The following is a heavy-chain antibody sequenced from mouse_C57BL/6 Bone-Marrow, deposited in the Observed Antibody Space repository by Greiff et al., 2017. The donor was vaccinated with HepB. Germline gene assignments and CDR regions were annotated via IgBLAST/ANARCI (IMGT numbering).Heavy chain of an antibody. V-gene: IGHV5-4*01. J-gene: IGHJ3*01. Sequence: EVMLVESGGGLVKPGGSLKLSCAASGFTFSSYAMSWVRQTPEKRLEWVATISDGGSYTYYPDNVKGRFTISRDNAKNNLYLQMSHLKSEDTAMYYCARDLPTTGFAYWGQGTLVTVSA. CDR2: ISDGGSYT. CDR1: GFTFSSYA. D-gene: IGHD2-10*01. CDR3: ARDLPTTGFAY.